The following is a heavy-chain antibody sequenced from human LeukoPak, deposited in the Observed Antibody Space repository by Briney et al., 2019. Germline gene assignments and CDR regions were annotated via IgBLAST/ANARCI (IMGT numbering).Heavy chain of an antibody. CDR1: GFTFSSYS. Sequence: GGSLRLSCAASGFTFSSYSMNWVRQAPGTGLEWVSSISSSSSYIYYADSVKGRFTISRDNAKNSLYLQMNSLRAEDTAVYYCARDRDTIFGVAPRRPYYYGMDVWGQGTTVTVSS. D-gene: IGHD3-3*01. CDR2: ISSSSSYI. J-gene: IGHJ6*02. CDR3: ARDRDTIFGVAPRRPYYYGMDV. V-gene: IGHV3-21*01.